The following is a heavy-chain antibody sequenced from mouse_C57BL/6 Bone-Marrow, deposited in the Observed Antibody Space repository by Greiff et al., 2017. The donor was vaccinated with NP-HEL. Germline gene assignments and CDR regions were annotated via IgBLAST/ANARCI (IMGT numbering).Heavy chain of an antibody. CDR1: GFTFSNYW. CDR2: IRLKSDNYAT. CDR3: TGGTWRNYFDY. V-gene: IGHV6-3*01. J-gene: IGHJ2*01. D-gene: IGHD3-3*01. Sequence: DVKLVESGGGLVQPGGSMKLSCVASGFTFSNYWMNWVRQSPEKGLEWVAQIRLKSDNYATHYAESVKGRFTISRDDSKSSVYLQMNNLRAEDTGIYYCTGGTWRNYFDYWGQGTTLTVSS.